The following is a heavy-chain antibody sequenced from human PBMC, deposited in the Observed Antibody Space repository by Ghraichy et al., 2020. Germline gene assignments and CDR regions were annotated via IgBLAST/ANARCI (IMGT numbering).Heavy chain of an antibody. CDR1: GDSVSSESAA. J-gene: IGHJ4*02. V-gene: IGHV6-1*01. Sequence: QTLSLTCDVSGDSVSSESAAWNWIRQSPSRGLEWLGRTYCRSRCYNDYAVSVRGRITVTPDTSKNQFSLYLKSVTPDDSAVYYCGASRITTGTITYWGQGTLVTVSS. CDR3: GASRITTGTITY. D-gene: IGHD1-1*01. CDR2: TYCRSRCYN.